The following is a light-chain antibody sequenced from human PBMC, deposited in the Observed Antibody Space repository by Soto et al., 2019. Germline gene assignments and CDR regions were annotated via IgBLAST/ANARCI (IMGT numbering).Light chain of an antibody. CDR2: EGR. CDR3: SSYAGGKNFYV. J-gene: IGLJ1*01. V-gene: IGLV2-14*02. Sequence: QSVLTQPASVSGSPGQSITISCTGTSSDVGNYVSWYQQHPGKSPKLKIYEGRKRPSGVSNRFSGSKSGNTASLTVSGLQAEDEADYHCSSYAGGKNFYVFGTGTKLTVL. CDR1: SSDVGNY.